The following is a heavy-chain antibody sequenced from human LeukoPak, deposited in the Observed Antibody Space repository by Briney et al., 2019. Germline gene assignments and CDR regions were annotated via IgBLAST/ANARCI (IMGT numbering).Heavy chain of an antibody. CDR3: ARHYGP. J-gene: IGHJ5*02. CDR1: GFAFRIYA. D-gene: IGHD3-10*01. V-gene: IGHV4-39*01. Sequence: GSLRLSCAASGFAFRIYAMSWVRQPPGKGLEWIGSIYDSGSTYYNPSLKSRVTISVDTSKNQFSLKLNSVTAADTAVYYCARHYGPWGQGTLVTVSS. CDR2: IYDSGST.